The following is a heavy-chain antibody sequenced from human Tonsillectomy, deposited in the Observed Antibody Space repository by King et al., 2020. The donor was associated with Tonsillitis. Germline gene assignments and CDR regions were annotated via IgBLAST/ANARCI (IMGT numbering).Heavy chain of an antibody. CDR3: ARDLRYGGNSGGGDY. CDR2: IYYSGST. D-gene: IGHD4-23*01. V-gene: IGHV4-59*01. CDR1: GGSISSYY. J-gene: IGHJ4*02. Sequence: VQLQESGPGLVKPSETLSLTCTVSGGSISSYYWSWIRQPPGKGLEWIGCIYYSGSTNYNPSLKSRVTISVDTSKNQFSLKLSSVTAADTAVYYCARDLRYGGNSGGGDYWGQGILVTVSS.